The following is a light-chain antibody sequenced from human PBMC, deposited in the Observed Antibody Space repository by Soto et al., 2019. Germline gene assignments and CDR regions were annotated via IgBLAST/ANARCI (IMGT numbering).Light chain of an antibody. J-gene: IGLJ1*01. CDR2: DVS. CDR1: CSDIGGYNY. V-gene: IGLV2-14*03. CDR3: SSYTSTSTLYV. Sequence: QSVLTQPASVSGSPGQSITISCTGTCSDIGGYNYVSWYQQLPGKVPKLIIYDVSNRPSGVSDRFSGSKSGNAASLTISGLQAEDEADYYCSSYTSTSTLYVFGTGTKVTVL.